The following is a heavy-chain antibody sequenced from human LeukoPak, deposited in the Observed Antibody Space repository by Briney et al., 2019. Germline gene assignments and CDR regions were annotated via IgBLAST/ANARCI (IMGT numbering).Heavy chain of an antibody. CDR1: GGSISSYY. CDR3: ARDSFGRYSSGWYYYFDY. CDR2: IYYSGST. J-gene: IGHJ4*02. V-gene: IGHV4-59*01. Sequence: SETLSLTCTVSGGSISSYYWSWIRQPPGKGLEWIGYIYYSGSTNYNPSLKGRVTISVDTSKNQFSLKLSSVTAADTAVYYCARDSFGRYSSGWYYYFDYWGQGTLVTVSS. D-gene: IGHD6-19*01.